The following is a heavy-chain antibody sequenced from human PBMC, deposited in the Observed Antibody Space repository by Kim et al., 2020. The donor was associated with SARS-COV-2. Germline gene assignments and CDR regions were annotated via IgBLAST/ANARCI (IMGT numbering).Heavy chain of an antibody. CDR1: GFTFDDYA. CDR3: AKDAGYSSSWYGILYYGMVV. CDR2: ISWNSGSI. V-gene: IGHV3-9*01. D-gene: IGHD6-13*01. Sequence: GGSLRLSCAASGFTFDDYAMHWVRQAPGKGLEWVSGISWNSGSIGYADSVKGRFTISRDNAKNSLYLQMNSLRAEDTALYYCAKDAGYSSSWYGILYYGMVVWGQGTRVTVSS. J-gene: IGHJ6*02.